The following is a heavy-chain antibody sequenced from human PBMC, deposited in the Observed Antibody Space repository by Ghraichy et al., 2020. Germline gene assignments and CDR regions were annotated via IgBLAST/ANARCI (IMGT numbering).Heavy chain of an antibody. D-gene: IGHD3-9*01. V-gene: IGHV4-39*01. CDR1: GGSISSSSYY. CDR3: ARQEYDILTGYLTPAVYYFDY. Sequence: SETLSLTCTVSGGSISSSSYYWGWIRQPPGKGLEWIGSIYYSGSTYYNPSLKSRVTISVDTSKNQFSLKLSSVTAADTAVYYCARQEYDILTGYLTPAVYYFDYWGQGTLVTVSS. J-gene: IGHJ4*02. CDR2: IYYSGST.